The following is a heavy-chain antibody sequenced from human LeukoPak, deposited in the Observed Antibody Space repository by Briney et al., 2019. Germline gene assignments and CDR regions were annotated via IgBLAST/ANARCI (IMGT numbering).Heavy chain of an antibody. CDR1: GGSFSGYY. Sequence: SETPSLTCAVYGGSFSGYYWSWIRQPPGKGLEWIGEINHSGSTNYNPSLKSRVTISVDTSKNQFSLKLSSVTAADTAVYYCARRDGYSSSWYPWGQGTLVTVSS. CDR3: ARRDGYSSSWYP. CDR2: INHSGST. V-gene: IGHV4-34*01. D-gene: IGHD6-13*01. J-gene: IGHJ5*02.